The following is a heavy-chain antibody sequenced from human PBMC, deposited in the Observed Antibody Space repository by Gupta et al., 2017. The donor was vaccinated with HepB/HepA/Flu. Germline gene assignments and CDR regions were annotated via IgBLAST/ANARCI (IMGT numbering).Heavy chain of an antibody. J-gene: IGHJ5*02. CDR1: GGSISSYY. D-gene: IGHD2-21*02. CDR3: AGGYCGGDCQGSNWFDP. Sequence: QVQLQESGPGLVQPSETLSLTCTVSGGSISSYYWSWIRQPPGKGLAWIGYIYYSGSTNYNPPLKSRGTISVETSKNQVSLKVSSVTAAETAGDYGAGGYCGGDCQGSNWFDPWGQGTLVTVSS. V-gene: IGHV4-59*01. CDR2: IYYSGST.